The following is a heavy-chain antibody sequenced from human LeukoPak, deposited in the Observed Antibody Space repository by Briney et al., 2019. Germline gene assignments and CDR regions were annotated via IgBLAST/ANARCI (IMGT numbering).Heavy chain of an antibody. CDR1: GGSISSYY. CDR3: ARQAPGYCSGGSCYSTKYYFDY. Sequence: PSETLSLTCTVSGGSISSYYWSWIRQPAGKGLEWIGYIYYSGSTNYNPSLKSRVTISVDTSKNQFSLKLNSVTAADAAVYYCARQAPGYCSGGSCYSTKYYFDYWGQGTLVTVSS. J-gene: IGHJ4*02. V-gene: IGHV4-59*08. CDR2: IYYSGST. D-gene: IGHD2-15*01.